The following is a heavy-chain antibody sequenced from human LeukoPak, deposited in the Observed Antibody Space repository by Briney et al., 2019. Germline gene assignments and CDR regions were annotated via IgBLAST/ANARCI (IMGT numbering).Heavy chain of an antibody. V-gene: IGHV4-59*01. CDR3: AGEPPAERRDY. D-gene: IGHD1-1*01. J-gene: IGHJ4*02. CDR1: GGSISSYY. Sequence: SETLSLTCTVSGGSISSYYWSWIRQPPGKGLEWIGHIYYSGNTNYNPSLKSRVTISVDTSKNQFSLKLNSVTAADTAVYYCAGEPPAERRDYWGQGTLVTVSS. CDR2: IYYSGNT.